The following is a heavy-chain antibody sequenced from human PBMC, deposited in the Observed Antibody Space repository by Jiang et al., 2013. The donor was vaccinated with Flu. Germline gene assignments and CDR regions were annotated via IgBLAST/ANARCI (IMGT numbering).Heavy chain of an antibody. V-gene: IGHV3-7*01. CDR2: EK. Sequence: EKYYVDSVKGRFTISRDNAKNSLYLQMNSLRAEDTAVYYCARRYGGSYYYWFDPWGQGTLVTVSS. D-gene: IGHD1-26*01. J-gene: IGHJ5*02. CDR3: ARRYGGSYYYWFDP.